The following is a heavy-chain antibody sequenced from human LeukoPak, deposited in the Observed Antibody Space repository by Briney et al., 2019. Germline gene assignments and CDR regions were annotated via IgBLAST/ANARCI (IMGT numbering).Heavy chain of an antibody. D-gene: IGHD3-3*01. Sequence: GGSLRLSCAASGFTFSSYAMHWVRQAPGKGLEYVSAISSNGGSTYYANSVKGRFTISRDNSKNTLYLQMGSLRAEDMAVYYCARGAGFWSGYYTNAPFDYWGQGTLVTVSS. V-gene: IGHV3-64*01. CDR1: GFTFSSYA. CDR2: ISSNGGST. CDR3: ARGAGFWSGYYTNAPFDY. J-gene: IGHJ4*02.